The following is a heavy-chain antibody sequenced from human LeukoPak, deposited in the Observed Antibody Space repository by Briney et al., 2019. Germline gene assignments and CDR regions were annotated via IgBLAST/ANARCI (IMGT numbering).Heavy chain of an antibody. V-gene: IGHV4-4*02. D-gene: IGHD1-26*01. CDR2: IYHSGST. J-gene: IGHJ5*02. Sequence: PSETLSLTCAVSGGSISSSNWWSWVRQPPGKGLEWIGEIYHSGSTNYNPSLKSRVTILVDKSKNQFSLKLSSVTPADTAVYYCARGGNYWPQWWFDPWGRGTLVSVSS. CDR1: GGSISSSNW. CDR3: ARGGNYWPQWWFDP.